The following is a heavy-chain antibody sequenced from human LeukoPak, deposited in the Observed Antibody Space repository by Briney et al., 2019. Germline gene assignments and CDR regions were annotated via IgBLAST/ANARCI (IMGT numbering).Heavy chain of an antibody. J-gene: IGHJ6*02. CDR2: ISAYNGNT. V-gene: IGHV1-18*01. Sequence: ASVKVSCKASGYTFTSYGISWVRQAPGQGLEWMGWISAYNGNTNYAQKLQGRVTMTTDTSTSTAYMELRSLRSDDTAVYYCARDRKINDFWSGYYYYGMDAWGQGTTVTVSS. CDR3: ARDRKINDFWSGYYYYGMDA. CDR1: GYTFTSYG. D-gene: IGHD3-3*01.